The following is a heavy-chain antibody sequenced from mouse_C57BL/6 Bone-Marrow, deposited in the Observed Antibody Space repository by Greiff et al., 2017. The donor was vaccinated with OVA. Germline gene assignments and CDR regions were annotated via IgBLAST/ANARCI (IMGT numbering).Heavy chain of an antibody. Sequence: EVKLVESGGDLVKPGGSLKLSCAASGFTFSSYGMSWVRQTPDKRLEWVATISSGGSYTYYPDSVKGRFTISRDNAKNTLYLQMSSLKSEDTAMYYCARDGEHWYFDVWGTGTTVTVSS. J-gene: IGHJ1*03. V-gene: IGHV5-6*01. D-gene: IGHD2-13*01. CDR3: ARDGEHWYFDV. CDR1: GFTFSSYG. CDR2: ISSGGSYT.